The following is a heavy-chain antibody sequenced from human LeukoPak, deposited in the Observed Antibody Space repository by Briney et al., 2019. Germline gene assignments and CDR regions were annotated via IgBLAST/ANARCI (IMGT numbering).Heavy chain of an antibody. V-gene: IGHV3-33*06. D-gene: IGHD5-24*01. CDR2: IWYDGSNK. CDR3: AKDAVEYLYYFDY. CDR1: GFTFNNYG. J-gene: IGHJ4*02. Sequence: GGSLRLSCAASGFTFNNYGMSWVRQAPGKGLEWVAVIWYDGSNKYYADSVKGRFTISRDNSKNTLYLQMNSLRAEDTAVYYCAKDAVEYLYYFDYWGQGTLVTVSS.